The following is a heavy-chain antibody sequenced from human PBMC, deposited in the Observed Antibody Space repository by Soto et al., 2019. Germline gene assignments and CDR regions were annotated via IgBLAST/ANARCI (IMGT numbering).Heavy chain of an antibody. V-gene: IGHV5-51*01. CDR2: IYPGDSDT. CDR3: ARSYYYDSSGYYYGPDAFDI. D-gene: IGHD3-22*01. Sequence: GESLKISCKGSGYSFTSYWIGWVRQMPGKGLEWMGIIYPGDSDTRYSPSFQGQVAISADKSISTAYLQWSSLKASDTAMYYCARSYYYDSSGYYYGPDAFDIWGQGTMVT. CDR1: GYSFTSYW. J-gene: IGHJ3*02.